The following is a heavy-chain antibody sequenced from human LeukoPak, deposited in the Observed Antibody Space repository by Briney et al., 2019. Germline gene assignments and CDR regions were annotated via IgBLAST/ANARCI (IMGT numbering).Heavy chain of an antibody. CDR2: INPSGGST. J-gene: IGHJ4*02. CDR1: GYTFTSYY. Sequence: GASVKVSCKASGYTFTSYYMHWVRQAPGQGLEWMGIINPSGGSTSYAQTFQGRVTMTRDTSTSTVYMELSSLRSEDTAVYYCARDLKALWTSSSSKGGPFDYWGQGTLVTVSS. CDR3: ARDLKALWTSSSSKGGPFDY. V-gene: IGHV1-46*01. D-gene: IGHD6-13*01.